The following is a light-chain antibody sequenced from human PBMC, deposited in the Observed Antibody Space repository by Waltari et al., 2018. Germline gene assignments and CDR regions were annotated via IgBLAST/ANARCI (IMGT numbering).Light chain of an antibody. CDR2: ENT. J-gene: IGLJ3*02. CDR3: QSSDSTMSGSRV. Sequence: QSLLTQPPSVSGAPGQTVTISCTGIGPGSDVHWYQQLPGTAPKIIIYENTNRPSGVPDRFSGSKSVTSASLAITGLQAEDEADYYCQSSDSTMSGSRVFGGGTKLTVL. V-gene: IGLV1-40*01. CDR1: IGPGSD.